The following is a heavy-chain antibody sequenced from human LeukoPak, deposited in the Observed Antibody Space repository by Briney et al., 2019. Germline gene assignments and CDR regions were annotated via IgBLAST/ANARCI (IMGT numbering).Heavy chain of an antibody. V-gene: IGHV1-2*06. Sequence: EASVKVSCKASGYTFTVYYMHWVRQAPGQGLEWMGRINPNSGGTNYAQKFQGRVTMTRDTSISTAYMELSRLRSDDTAVYYCARELKSDYYDSSGYYDAWGQGTLVTVSS. CDR2: INPNSGGT. CDR3: ARELKSDYYDSSGYYDA. J-gene: IGHJ5*02. D-gene: IGHD3-22*01. CDR1: GYTFTVYY.